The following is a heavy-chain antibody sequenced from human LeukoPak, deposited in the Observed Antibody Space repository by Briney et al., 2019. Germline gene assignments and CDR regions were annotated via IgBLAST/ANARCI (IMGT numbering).Heavy chain of an antibody. CDR1: GFTFSSSA. J-gene: IGHJ5*02. V-gene: IGHV3-23*01. Sequence: AGGSLRLSCAASGFTFSSSAMSWVRQVPGKGLEWVSGISASGGSTSYADSVRGRFTISRDNSKNTLYLQMNSLRAEDTAVYYCARAPGTTSPLFDPWGQGTLVTVSS. CDR3: ARAPGTTSPLFDP. CDR2: ISASGGST. D-gene: IGHD1-7*01.